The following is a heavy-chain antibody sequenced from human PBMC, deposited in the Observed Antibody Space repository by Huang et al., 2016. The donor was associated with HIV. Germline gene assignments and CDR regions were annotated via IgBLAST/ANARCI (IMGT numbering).Heavy chain of an antibody. CDR3: AREIMISFGGPFDS. J-gene: IGHJ5*01. Sequence: QVQLEQWGAGLLKPSETLSLTCAVYGGSFSGYFWNWIRQSPGKGLEWIGQIKHAGVTDYNPSLKSRATISVDTSKNQFSLRVTSVTAADTAIYYCAREIMISFGGPFDSWGHGNLVTVSS. CDR1: GGSFSGYF. CDR2: IKHAGVT. V-gene: IGHV4-34*02. D-gene: IGHD3-16*01.